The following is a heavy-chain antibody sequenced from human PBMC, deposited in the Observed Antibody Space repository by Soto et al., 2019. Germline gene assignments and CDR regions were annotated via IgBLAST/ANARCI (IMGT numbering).Heavy chain of an antibody. J-gene: IGHJ4*02. CDR2: ISPKSGGT. CDR1: GYSFINYY. V-gene: IGHV1-2*02. CDR3: AKGIAPVVTSKGIDY. Sequence: ASVKVSCKASGYSFINYYMHWVRQAPGQGFEWMGRISPKSGGTNYAQKFQGRVSLTWDTSLNTAYMELSSLMSEDTAVYFCAKGIAPVVTSKGIDYWGQGTLVTVSS. D-gene: IGHD6-13*01.